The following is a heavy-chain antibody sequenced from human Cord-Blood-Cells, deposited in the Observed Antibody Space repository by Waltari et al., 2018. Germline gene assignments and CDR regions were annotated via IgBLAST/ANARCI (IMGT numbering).Heavy chain of an antibody. D-gene: IGHD3-10*01. CDR2: IIPIFGTA. J-gene: IGHJ6*02. Sequence: QVQLVQSGAEVKKPWSSVKVSCKASGGTFSSYAISWVRQAPGQGLEWMGGIIPIFGTANYAQKFQGRVTITADKSTSTAYMELSSLRSEDTAVYYCARAVWFRELLYYYYYGMDVWGQGTTVTVSS. CDR1: GGTFSSYA. V-gene: IGHV1-69*06. CDR3: ARAVWFRELLYYYYYGMDV.